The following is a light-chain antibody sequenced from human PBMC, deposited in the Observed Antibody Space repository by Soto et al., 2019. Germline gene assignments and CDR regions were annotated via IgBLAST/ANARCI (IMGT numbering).Light chain of an antibody. CDR2: AAS. J-gene: IGKJ1*01. Sequence: DIKMTQSPSSLSASVGDRVTITCRASQSISSYLNWYQQKPGKAPKLLIYAASSLQSGVPSRFSGSGSGTDFTLTISSLQPEDFATYYCQQSYSTLTWTFGQGTKVEIK. V-gene: IGKV1-39*01. CDR1: QSISSY. CDR3: QQSYSTLTWT.